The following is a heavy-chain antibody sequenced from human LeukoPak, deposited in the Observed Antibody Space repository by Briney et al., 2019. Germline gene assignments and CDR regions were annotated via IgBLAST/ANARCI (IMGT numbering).Heavy chain of an antibody. D-gene: IGHD3-16*02. CDR1: GYSFTSYW. CDR3: ARGPYYDYVWGSYRYRAFDI. Sequence: GESLQISCKGSGYSFTSYWIGWVRQMPGKGLEWMGIIYPGDSDTRYSPSFQGQVTISADKSISTAYLQWSSLKASDTAMYYCARGPYYDYVWGSYRYRAFDIWGQGTMVTVSS. V-gene: IGHV5-51*01. CDR2: IYPGDSDT. J-gene: IGHJ3*02.